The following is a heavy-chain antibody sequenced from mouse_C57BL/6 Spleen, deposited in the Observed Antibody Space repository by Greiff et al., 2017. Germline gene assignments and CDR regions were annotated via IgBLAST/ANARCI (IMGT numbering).Heavy chain of an antibody. CDR2: IYPGDGDT. V-gene: IGHV1-82*01. J-gene: IGHJ4*01. CDR3: ASYYETGYYAMDY. CDR1: GYAFSSSW. Sequence: QVQLQQSGPELVKPGASVKISCKASGYAFSSSWMNWVKQRPGKGLEWIGRIYPGDGDTNYNGKFKGKATLTADKSSSTAYMQLSSLTSEDSAVYFCASYYETGYYAMDYWGQGTSVTVSS. D-gene: IGHD1-1*02.